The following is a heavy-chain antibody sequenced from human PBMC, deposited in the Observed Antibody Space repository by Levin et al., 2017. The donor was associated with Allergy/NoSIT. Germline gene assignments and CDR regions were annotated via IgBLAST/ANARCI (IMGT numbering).Heavy chain of an antibody. D-gene: IGHD3-10*01. V-gene: IGHV5-51*01. J-gene: IGHJ3*02. CDR2: IYPDDSDT. CDR1: GYSFTSYW. Sequence: KVSCKGSGYSFTSYWIGWVRQMPGKGLEWMGLIYPDDSDTTYSPSFQGQVTISADKSITTAYLQWSSLKASDSAMYYCARLGFGGLCDSFDIWGQGTMVTVSS. CDR3: ARLGFGGLCDSFDI.